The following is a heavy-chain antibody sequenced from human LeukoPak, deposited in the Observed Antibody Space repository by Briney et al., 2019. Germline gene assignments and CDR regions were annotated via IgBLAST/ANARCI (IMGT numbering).Heavy chain of an antibody. CDR1: GFTFSSCA. Sequence: GGSLRLSCAASGFTFSSCAMSWVRQAPGKGLEWVSAISGSGGSTYYADSVKGRFTISRDNSKNTLYLQMNSLRAEDTAVYYCAKVGNDVTPDYYYYGMDVWGQGTTVTVSS. D-gene: IGHD1-1*01. CDR3: AKVGNDVTPDYYYYGMDV. V-gene: IGHV3-23*01. J-gene: IGHJ6*02. CDR2: ISGSGGST.